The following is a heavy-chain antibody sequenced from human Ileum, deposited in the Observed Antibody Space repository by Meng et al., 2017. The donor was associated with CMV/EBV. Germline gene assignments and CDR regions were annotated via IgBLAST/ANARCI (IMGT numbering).Heavy chain of an antibody. V-gene: IGHV4-59*01. Sequence: LYLTCSVSGDSITDYYWAWIRQAPGNGLEYIAEISYTGSTTYSPSLKSRLTISMDTSKNQFSLKLSSVTAADTAMYFCARRWSGNDYWGQGTLVTVSS. J-gene: IGHJ4*02. CDR1: GDSITDYY. CDR2: ISYTGST. CDR3: ARRWSGNDY. D-gene: IGHD5-24*01.